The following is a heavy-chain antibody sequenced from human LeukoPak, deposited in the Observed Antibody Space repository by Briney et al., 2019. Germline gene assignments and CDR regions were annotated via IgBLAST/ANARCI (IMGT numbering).Heavy chain of an antibody. V-gene: IGHV4-59*01. CDR3: ARDLKLDGSSGYYAFDI. CDR2: DYYSGSS. J-gene: IGHJ3*02. CDR1: GGSITDYY. D-gene: IGHD3-22*01. Sequence: SETLSLTCTVSGGSITDYYWGWIRQPPGKGLEWIGYDYYSGSSNYNPSLKSRVTISVDTSKNQFSLKMSSVTAADTAVYYCARDLKLDGSSGYYAFDIWGQGTMVTVSS.